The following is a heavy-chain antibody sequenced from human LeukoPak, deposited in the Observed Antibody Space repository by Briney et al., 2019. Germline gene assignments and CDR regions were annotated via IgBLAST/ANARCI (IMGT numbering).Heavy chain of an antibody. J-gene: IGHJ5*01. CDR3: VTDVLLCGGNICNFFDP. V-gene: IGHV4-38-2*02. CDR1: GHSITTGYF. CDR2: VSHSGTT. D-gene: IGHD2-15*01. Sequence: PSETLSLTCSVSGHSITTGYFWAWIRRSPGKGLGWIASVSHSGTTYYNPPLKSRVTISLDTSRNQLSLKLSSVTAADTAVYYCVTDVLLCGGNICNFFDPWGQGTLVTVSS.